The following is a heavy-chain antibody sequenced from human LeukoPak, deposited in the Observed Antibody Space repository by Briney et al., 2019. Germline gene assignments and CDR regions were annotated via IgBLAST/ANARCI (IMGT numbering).Heavy chain of an antibody. CDR3: ARHSYNYYGLDV. CDR1: GGSISPYY. J-gene: IGHJ6*02. V-gene: IGHV4-59*08. Sequence: SETLSLTCTVSGGSISPYYWSWIRQPPGKGLEWIGYIYYSGTTNYNPSLKSRVTMSVDTSNNHLSLRLTSVTAADAALYYCARHSYNYYGLDVWGQGTTITVSS. CDR2: IYYSGTT.